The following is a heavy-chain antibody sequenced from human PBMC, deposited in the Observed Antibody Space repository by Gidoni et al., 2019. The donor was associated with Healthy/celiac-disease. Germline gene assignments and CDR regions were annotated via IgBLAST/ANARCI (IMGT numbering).Heavy chain of an antibody. CDR1: GFSLRTSGVG. CDR2: IYWDDDK. J-gene: IGHJ4*02. CDR3: ARQIVAFYFDY. Sequence: QITLKVSGPTLLTPPQTLTLTCTFSGFSLRTSGVGVGWIRQPPGKALEWLALIYWDDDKRYSPSLKSRLTSTKDTSKNQVVLTMTNMDPVDTATYYCARQIVAFYFDYWGQGTLVTVSS. V-gene: IGHV2-5*02. D-gene: IGHD3-22*01.